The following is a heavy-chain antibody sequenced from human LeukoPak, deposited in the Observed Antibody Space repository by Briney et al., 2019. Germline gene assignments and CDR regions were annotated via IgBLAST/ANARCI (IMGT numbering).Heavy chain of an antibody. CDR1: GFTFSDYY. CDR2: ISSSDSTI. D-gene: IGHD3-22*01. V-gene: IGHV3-11*01. J-gene: IGHJ4*02. CDR3: ARQMYYYDSSGYDY. Sequence: YPGGSLRLSCAASGFTFSDYYMNWIRQAPGKGLEWVSYISSSDSTIYYADSVKGRFTISRDNAKNSLYLQMNSLRAADTAVYYCARQMYYYDSSGYDYWGQGTLVTVSS.